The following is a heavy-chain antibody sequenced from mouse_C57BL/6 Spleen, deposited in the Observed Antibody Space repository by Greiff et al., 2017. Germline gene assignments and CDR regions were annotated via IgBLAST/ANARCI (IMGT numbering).Heavy chain of an antibody. J-gene: IGHJ2*01. CDR3: AREEVGRYFDY. V-gene: IGHV1-82*01. Sequence: QVQLQQSGPELVKPGASVKISCKASGYAFSSSWLNWVKQRPGKGLEWIGRIYPGDGDTNYNGKFKGKATLTADKSSSTAYMQLRSLTSEDSAVYFCAREEVGRYFDYWSQGTALTGSS. CDR1: GYAFSSSW. CDR2: IYPGDGDT. D-gene: IGHD4-1*01.